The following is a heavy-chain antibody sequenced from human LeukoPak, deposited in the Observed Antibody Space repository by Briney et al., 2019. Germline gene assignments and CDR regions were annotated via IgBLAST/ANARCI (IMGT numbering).Heavy chain of an antibody. Sequence: PGGSLRLSCTASGFTFGDYAMSWVRQAPGKGLEWVSAISGSGGSTYYADSVKGRFTISRDNAKNSLYLQMNSLRAEDTAVYYCARDQGLMVYARLDYWGQGTLVTVSS. J-gene: IGHJ4*02. CDR3: ARDQGLMVYARLDY. CDR2: ISGSGGST. D-gene: IGHD2-8*01. V-gene: IGHV3-23*01. CDR1: GFTFGDYA.